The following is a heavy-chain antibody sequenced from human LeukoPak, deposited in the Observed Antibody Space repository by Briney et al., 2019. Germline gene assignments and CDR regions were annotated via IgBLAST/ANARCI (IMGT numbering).Heavy chain of an antibody. CDR2: IIPIFGTA. V-gene: IGHV1-69*05. D-gene: IGHD3-22*01. CDR1: GGTFSSYA. Sequence: ASVKVSCKASGGTFSSYAISWVRQAPGQGLEWMGGIIPIFGTANYAQKFQGRVTITTDESTSTAYMELSSLRSEDTAVYHCARDEPYYYDSSGYYLGGPTAFDPWGQGTLVTVSS. CDR3: ARDEPYYYDSSGYYLGGPTAFDP. J-gene: IGHJ5*02.